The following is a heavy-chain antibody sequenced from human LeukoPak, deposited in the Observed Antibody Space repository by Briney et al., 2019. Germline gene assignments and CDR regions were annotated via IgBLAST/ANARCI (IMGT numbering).Heavy chain of an antibody. J-gene: IGHJ4*02. CDR3: ARTRCSSTSCYYGLGY. D-gene: IGHD2-2*01. CDR1: GYTFTGYY. Sequence: GASVKVSCKASGYTFTGYYMHWVRQAPGQGLEWMGWTNPNSGGTNYAQKFQGRVTMTRDTSISIAYMELSRLRSDDTAVYYCARTRCSSTSCYYGLGYWGQGTLVTVSS. V-gene: IGHV1-2*02. CDR2: TNPNSGGT.